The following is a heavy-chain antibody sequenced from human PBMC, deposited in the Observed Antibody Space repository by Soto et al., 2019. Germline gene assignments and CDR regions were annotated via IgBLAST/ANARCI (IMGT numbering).Heavy chain of an antibody. Sequence: SETLSLTCTVSGDSVSTGTYYWSWIRQPPGKGLEWIGFIYYSGSTNFNPSLKSRVTVSVEPSKNQFSLILTSVTATDTAVYYCATGRYYYGSEYWGQGTLVTVSS. CDR2: IYYSGST. CDR1: GDSVSTGTYY. CDR3: ATGRYYYGSEY. D-gene: IGHD3-10*01. J-gene: IGHJ4*02. V-gene: IGHV4-61*01.